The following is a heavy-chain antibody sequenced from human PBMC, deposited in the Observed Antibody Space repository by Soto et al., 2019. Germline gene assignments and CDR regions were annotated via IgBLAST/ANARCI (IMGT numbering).Heavy chain of an antibody. CDR2: INAGNGNT. CDR1: GYTYTSYA. V-gene: IGHV1-3*01. Sequence: ASVKLSCKASGYTYTSYAMHWVRQAPEQRLEWMGWINAGNGNTKYSQKFQGRVTITRDTSASTAYMELSSLRSEDTAVYYCARAGVVVVPAAALDYWGQGTLVTVSS. J-gene: IGHJ4*02. D-gene: IGHD2-2*01. CDR3: ARAGVVVVPAAALDY.